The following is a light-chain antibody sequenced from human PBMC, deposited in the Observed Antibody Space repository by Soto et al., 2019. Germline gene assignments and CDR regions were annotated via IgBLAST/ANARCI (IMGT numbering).Light chain of an antibody. CDR3: SSYTTSNTPLYV. V-gene: IGLV2-14*01. J-gene: IGLJ1*01. Sequence: QSALTQPASVSGSPGQSITISCTVTSSDTAGYNYVSWYQQHPGKAPKLMIYEVSNRPSGVSNRFSGSQSGNTASLTISGLQAEDEANYYCSSYTTSNTPLYVFGTGTKVTVL. CDR1: SSDTAGYNY. CDR2: EVS.